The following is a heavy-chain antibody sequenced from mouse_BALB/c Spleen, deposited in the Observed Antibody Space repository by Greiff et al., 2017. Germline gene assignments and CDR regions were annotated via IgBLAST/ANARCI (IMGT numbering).Heavy chain of an antibody. CDR1: GFTFSSYW. V-gene: IGHV6-3*01. D-gene: IGHD2-14*01. CDR2: IRLKSDNYAT. CDR3: TAYYRYLYYAMDY. J-gene: IGHJ4*01. Sequence: EVKLVESGGGLVQPGGSMKLSCVASGFTFSSYWMSWVRQSPEKGLEWVAEIRLKSDNYATHYAESVKGKFTISRDDSKSRLYLQMNSLRAEDTGIYYCTAYYRYLYYAMDYWGQGTSVTVSS.